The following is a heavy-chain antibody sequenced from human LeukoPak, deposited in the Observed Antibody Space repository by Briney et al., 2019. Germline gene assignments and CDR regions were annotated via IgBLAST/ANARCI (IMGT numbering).Heavy chain of an antibody. D-gene: IGHD4-17*01. CDR2: ISGGT. Sequence: PSVKVSCKASGYTFTDYYIHWVRQAPGQGLEWMGWISGGTNYAQKFQGRVTMTRDTSISTAYMELDTLRSDDTAVYFCARSTTVTSSWFDPWGQGTLVTVSS. V-gene: IGHV1-2*02. CDR3: ARSTTVTSSWFDP. J-gene: IGHJ5*02. CDR1: GYTFTDYY.